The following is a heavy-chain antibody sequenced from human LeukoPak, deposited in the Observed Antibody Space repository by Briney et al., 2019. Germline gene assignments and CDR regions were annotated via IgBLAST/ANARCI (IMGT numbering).Heavy chain of an antibody. D-gene: IGHD2-21*02. CDR2: INPNSGGT. J-gene: IGHJ4*02. V-gene: IGHV1-2*02. Sequence: GASVKVSCKASGYTFTGYYMHWVRQAPGQGLEWMGWINPNSGGTNYAQKFQGRVTMTRDTSISTAYMELSRLRSDDTAVYYCARTGGDLSWFYFDYWGQGTLVTVSS. CDR1: GYTFTGYY. CDR3: ARTGGDLSWFYFDY.